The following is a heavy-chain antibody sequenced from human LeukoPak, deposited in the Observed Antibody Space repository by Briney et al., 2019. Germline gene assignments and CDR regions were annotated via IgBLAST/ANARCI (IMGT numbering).Heavy chain of an antibody. CDR1: GFTFNSYA. D-gene: IGHD2-8*01. CDR2: ISYDGSNK. J-gene: IGHJ3*02. Sequence: GGSLRLSCAASGFTFNSYAMHWVRQAPGKGLEWVAVISYDGSNKYYADSVKGRFTSSRDNSKNTLYLQMSSLRAEDTAVYYCARDRNDHGAFDIWGQGTMVTVSS. V-gene: IGHV3-30-3*01. CDR3: ARDRNDHGAFDI.